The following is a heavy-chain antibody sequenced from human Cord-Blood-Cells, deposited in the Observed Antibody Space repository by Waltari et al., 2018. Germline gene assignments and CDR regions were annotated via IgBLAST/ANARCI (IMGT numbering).Heavy chain of an antibody. D-gene: IGHD1-26*01. J-gene: IGHJ2*01. CDR1: GGSVSSGSYY. CDR2: IYYSGST. V-gene: IGHV4-61*01. Sequence: QVQLQESGPGLVKPSETLSLTCTVSGGSVSSGSYYWSWIRQPPGKGLEWIGYIYYSGSTNYNPSLKSRFTISVDTSKNQFSLKLSSVTAADTAVYYCARDSGNWYFDLWGRGTLVTVSS. CDR3: ARDSGNWYFDL.